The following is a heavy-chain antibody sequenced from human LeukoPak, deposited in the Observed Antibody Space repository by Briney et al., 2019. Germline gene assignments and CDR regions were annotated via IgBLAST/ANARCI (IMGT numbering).Heavy chain of an antibody. Sequence: GGSLRLSCAASGFTFSSYSMNWVRQAPGKGLEWVSPISSSSSYIYYADSVKGRFTISRDNAKNSLYLQMNSLRAEDTAVYYCARDEVDCSSTSCYLGYYYYGMDVWGQGTTVTVSS. CDR1: GFTFSSYS. CDR3: ARDEVDCSSTSCYLGYYYYGMDV. J-gene: IGHJ6*02. D-gene: IGHD2-2*01. CDR2: ISSSSSYI. V-gene: IGHV3-21*01.